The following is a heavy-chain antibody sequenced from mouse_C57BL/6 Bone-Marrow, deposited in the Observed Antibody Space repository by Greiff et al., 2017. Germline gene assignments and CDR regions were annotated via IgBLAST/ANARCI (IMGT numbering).Heavy chain of an antibody. D-gene: IGHD3-1*01. Sequence: QVQLQQPGAELVKPGASVKMSCTASGYTFTSYWITWVKQRPGQGLEWIGDIYPTSGRTNYNEKFKSKAILTVDTSSNTAYLQLSRLTSEDSAVFYCARSGPRGRSFDYWGQGTTLTVSS. CDR3: ARSGPRGRSFDY. V-gene: IGHV1-55*01. CDR1: GYTFTSYW. J-gene: IGHJ2*01. CDR2: IYPTSGRT.